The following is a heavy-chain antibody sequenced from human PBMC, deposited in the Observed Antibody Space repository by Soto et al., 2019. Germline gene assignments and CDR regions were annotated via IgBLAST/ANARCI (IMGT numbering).Heavy chain of an antibody. V-gene: IGHV1-18*01. CDR2: ISAYNGNT. CDR1: GYPFTSYG. CDR3: ARDRREYYYDSGFVFDI. D-gene: IGHD3-22*01. J-gene: IGHJ3*02. Sequence: QVQLVQSGAEVKKPGASVKVSCKASGYPFTSYGISWVRQPPGQGLDGMGWISAYNGNTNYAQKLQGRVTMTTDTSTSTACMELRSLKSDDTAVYYCARDRREYYYDSGFVFDIWGQGTMVTVSS.